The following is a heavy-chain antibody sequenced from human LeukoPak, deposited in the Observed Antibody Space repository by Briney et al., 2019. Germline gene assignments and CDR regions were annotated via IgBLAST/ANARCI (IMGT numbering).Heavy chain of an antibody. V-gene: IGHV4-39*01. CDR3: ASCGGDCYFDY. D-gene: IGHD2-21*02. Sequence: PSETLSLTCTVSGGSISSSSYYWGWIRQPPGKGLEWIGSIYYSGSTYYNPSLKSRVTISVDTSKNQFSLKLSSVTAADTAVYYCASCGGDCYFDYWGQGTLVAVSS. CDR1: GGSISSSSYY. CDR2: IYYSGST. J-gene: IGHJ4*02.